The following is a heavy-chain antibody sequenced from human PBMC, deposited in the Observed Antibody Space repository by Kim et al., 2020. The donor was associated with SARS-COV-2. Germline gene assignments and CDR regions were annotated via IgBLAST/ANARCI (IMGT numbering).Heavy chain of an antibody. D-gene: IGHD3-22*01. J-gene: IGHJ4*02. V-gene: IGHV3-33*01. CDR1: GFTFSSYG. CDR3: ARDGSSGYRWRVLDY. CDR2: IWYDGSNK. Sequence: GGFLRLSCAASGFTFSSYGMHWVRQAPGKGLEWVAVIWYDGSNKYYADSVKGRFTISRDNSKNTLYLQMNSLRAEDTAVYYCARDGSSGYRWRVLDYWGQGTLVTVSS.